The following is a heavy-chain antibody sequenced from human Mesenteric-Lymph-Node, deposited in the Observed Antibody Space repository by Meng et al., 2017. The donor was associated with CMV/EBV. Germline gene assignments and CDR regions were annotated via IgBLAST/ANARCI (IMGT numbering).Heavy chain of an antibody. D-gene: IGHD6-6*01. J-gene: IGHJ6*02. V-gene: IGHV3-30*02. CDR3: AKDRGIAAQYYYYGMDV. Sequence: GESLKISCTASGFTFRSYGMHWVRQAPGKGLEWVTFIQLVGNNKYYADSVKGRFTISRDNSKNTLYLQMNSLRAEDTAVYYCAKDRGIAAQYYYYGMDVWGQGTTVTVSS. CDR1: GFTFRSYG. CDR2: IQLVGNNK.